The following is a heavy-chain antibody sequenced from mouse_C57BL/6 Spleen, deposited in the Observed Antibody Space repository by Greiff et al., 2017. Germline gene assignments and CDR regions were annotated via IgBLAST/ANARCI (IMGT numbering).Heavy chain of an antibody. CDR3: ARGLLQNFDY. Sequence: VQRVESGPELVKPGASVKISCKASGYAFSSSWMNWVKQRPGKGLEWIGRIYPGDGDTNYNGKFKGKATLTADKSSSTAYMQLSSLTSEDSAVYFCARGLLQNFDYWGQGTTLTVSS. CDR2: IYPGDGDT. J-gene: IGHJ2*01. CDR1: GYAFSSSW. V-gene: IGHV1-82*01. D-gene: IGHD2-3*01.